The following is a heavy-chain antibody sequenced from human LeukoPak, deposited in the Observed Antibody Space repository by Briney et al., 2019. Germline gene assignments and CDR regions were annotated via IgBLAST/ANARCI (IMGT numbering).Heavy chain of an antibody. J-gene: IGHJ4*02. CDR2: INHSGST. CDR1: GGSFSGYY. D-gene: IGHD6-19*01. CDR3: ARGKYSSGWAIFDY. V-gene: IGHV4-34*01. Sequence: PSETLSLTCAVYGGSFSGYYWSWIRQPPGKGLEWIGEINHSGSTNYNPSLKSRVTISVDTSKNQFSLKLSSVTAADTAVYYCARGKYSSGWAIFDYWGQGTLVTVSS.